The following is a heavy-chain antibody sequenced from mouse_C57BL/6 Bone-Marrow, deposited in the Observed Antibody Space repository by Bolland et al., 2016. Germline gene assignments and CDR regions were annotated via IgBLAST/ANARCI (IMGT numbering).Heavy chain of an antibody. D-gene: IGHD2-4*01. V-gene: IGHV1-39*01. CDR3: ARSANMITTPYYAMDY. J-gene: IGHJ4*01. Sequence: TTSYNQKFKGKATLTVDQSSSTAYMQLNSLTSEDSAVYYCARSANMITTPYYAMDYWGQGTS. CDR2: TT.